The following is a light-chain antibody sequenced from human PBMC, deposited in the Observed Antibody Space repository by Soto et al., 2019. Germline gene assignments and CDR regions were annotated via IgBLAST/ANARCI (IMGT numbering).Light chain of an antibody. CDR2: GVN. CDR1: NSDVVAYNY. CDR3: SSYTSSSTYV. Sequence: QSALTQPASVSGSPGQSITISCTGTNSDVVAYNYVSWYQQHPGKAPKLVFYGVNNRPSGVSSRFSGSKSGNTASLTISGLQAEDEADYYCSSYTSSSTYVFGTGTKLTVL. J-gene: IGLJ1*01. V-gene: IGLV2-14*01.